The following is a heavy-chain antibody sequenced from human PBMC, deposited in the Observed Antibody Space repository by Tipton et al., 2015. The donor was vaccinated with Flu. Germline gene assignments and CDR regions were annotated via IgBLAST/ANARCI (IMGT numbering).Heavy chain of an antibody. CDR3: ARDLWNDRRAYYYYGVDV. D-gene: IGHD1-1*01. V-gene: IGHV4-39*07. CDR2: IYYSGTT. J-gene: IGHJ6*02. Sequence: LRLFCTVSGGSISTTIYYWGWVRQPPGKGLEWIGSIYYSGTTYYNPSLKSRVTISIDASKNQFSLDLTSLTAADTAVYYCARDLWNDRRAYYYYGVDVWGQGTTVTVPS. CDR1: GGSISTTIYY.